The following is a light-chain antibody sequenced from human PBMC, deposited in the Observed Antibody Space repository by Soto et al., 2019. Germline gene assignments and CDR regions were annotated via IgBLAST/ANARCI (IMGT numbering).Light chain of an antibody. J-gene: IGKJ1*01. Sequence: EIVMTQYPPTLSVSRGERATLACPATHSVRSSLAWYQQRPGQAPRLLIYGASTRAAGVPARFSGSGSGTEFTLTISSLESEDFAVYYCQQYNNWPPRTFGQGTKVDI. V-gene: IGKV3-15*01. CDR1: HSVRSS. CDR2: GAS. CDR3: QQYNNWPPRT.